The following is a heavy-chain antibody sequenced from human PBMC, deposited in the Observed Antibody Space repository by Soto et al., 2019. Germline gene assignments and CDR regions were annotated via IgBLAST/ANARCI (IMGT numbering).Heavy chain of an antibody. D-gene: IGHD4-17*01. V-gene: IGHV5-51*01. CDR3: ARHGFYGDYASNYFDP. J-gene: IGHJ5*02. CDR2: IYPGDSDS. Sequence: GESLKISCEGFGYNFATYWIAWVRQMPGKGLEYMGIIYPGDSDSRYSPSFQGQVTFSADKSISTAYMQWSSLKASDTAMYYCARHGFYGDYASNYFDPWGQGTLVTVT. CDR1: GYNFATYW.